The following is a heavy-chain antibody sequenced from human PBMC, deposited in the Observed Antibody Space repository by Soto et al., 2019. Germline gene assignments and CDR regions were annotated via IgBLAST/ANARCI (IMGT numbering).Heavy chain of an antibody. D-gene: IGHD2-21*01. V-gene: IGHV3-7*01. CDR1: GFTFSNYW. Sequence: PGGSLRLSCAASGFTFSNYWMSWVRQAPGKGLEWVANIKEDGSERNYVDSVKGRFTISRDNAENSLYLQMNSLRAEDTAVYYCASARHIGPWGQGTRVIVSS. J-gene: IGHJ5*02. CDR2: IKEDGSER. CDR3: ASARHIGP.